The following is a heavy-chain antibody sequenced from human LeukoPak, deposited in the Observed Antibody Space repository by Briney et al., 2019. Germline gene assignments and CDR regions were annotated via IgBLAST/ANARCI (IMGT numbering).Heavy chain of an antibody. D-gene: IGHD6-19*01. J-gene: IGHJ3*02. CDR3: ARGASSGWDDAFDI. V-gene: IGHV1-18*01. Sequence: ASVKVSCKASGYSFTSSVINWVRQAPGQGLEWMGWISTYNGNTEYAQNFQGRVTMTTDTSTNTACMDLRSLRSDDTAVYYCARGASSGWDDAFDIWGQGTMVTVSS. CDR1: GYSFTSSV. CDR2: ISTYNGNT.